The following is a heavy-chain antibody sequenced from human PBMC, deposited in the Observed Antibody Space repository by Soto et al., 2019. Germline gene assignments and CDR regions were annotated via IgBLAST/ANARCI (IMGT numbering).Heavy chain of an antibody. Sequence: QVQLQESGPGLVKPSQTLSLTCTVSGGSISSGDYYWSWIRQPPGKGLEWIGYIYYSGSTYYNPSLKSXXTXSXXTSKNQFSLKLSSVTAADTAVYYCARVNYGDLTDYWGQGTLVTVSS. CDR2: IYYSGST. V-gene: IGHV4-30-4*01. CDR3: ARVNYGDLTDY. D-gene: IGHD4-17*01. J-gene: IGHJ4*02. CDR1: GGSISSGDYY.